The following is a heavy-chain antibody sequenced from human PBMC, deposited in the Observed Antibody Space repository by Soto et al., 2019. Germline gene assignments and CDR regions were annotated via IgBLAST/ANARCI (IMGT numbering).Heavy chain of an antibody. D-gene: IGHD4-4*01. J-gene: IGHJ4*02. CDR3: AKALGPPPLTTLGVAFDY. Sequence: EVQLVESGGGLVQPGRSLRLSCAASGFTFDDYAMHWVRQAPGKGLEWVSGISWNSGSIGYADSVKGRFTISRDNAKNSLYLQMNSLRAEDTALYYCAKALGPPPLTTLGVAFDYWGQGTLVTVSS. CDR2: ISWNSGSI. V-gene: IGHV3-9*01. CDR1: GFTFDDYA.